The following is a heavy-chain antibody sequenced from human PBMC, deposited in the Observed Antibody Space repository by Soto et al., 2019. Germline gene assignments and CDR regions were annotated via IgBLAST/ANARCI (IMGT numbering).Heavy chain of an antibody. Sequence: SETLSLTCTVSGASISGFYWSWIRKSAGKGLEWIGRIYATGTTDYNPSLKSRVMMSVDTSKKQFSLKLRSVTAADTAVYYCVRDGTKTLWDWFDPWGQGISVTVSS. CDR3: VRDGTKTLWDWFDP. V-gene: IGHV4-4*07. J-gene: IGHJ5*02. CDR2: IYATGTT. D-gene: IGHD1-1*01. CDR1: GASISGFY.